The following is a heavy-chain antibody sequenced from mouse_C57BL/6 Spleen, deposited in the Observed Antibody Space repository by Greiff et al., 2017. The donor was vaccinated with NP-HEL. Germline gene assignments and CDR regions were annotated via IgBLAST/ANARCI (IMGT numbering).Heavy chain of an antibody. CDR2: INSDGGST. CDR1: EYEFPSHD. V-gene: IGHV5-2*03. Sequence: EVKVEESGGGLVQPGESLKLSCESTEYEFPSHDMSWVRKTPEKRLELVAAINSDGGSTYYPDTMERRFIISRDNTKKTLYLQMSSLRSEDTSLYYCARPLTFYAMDYWGQGTSVTVSS. D-gene: IGHD2-13*01. J-gene: IGHJ4*01. CDR3: ARPLTFYAMDY.